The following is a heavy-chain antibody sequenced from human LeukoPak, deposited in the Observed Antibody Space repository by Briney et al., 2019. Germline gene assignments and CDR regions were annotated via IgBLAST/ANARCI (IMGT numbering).Heavy chain of an antibody. J-gene: IGHJ5*02. Sequence: PSETLSLTCAVYGGSFSGYYWSWIRQPPGKGLEWIGEINHSGSTNYNPSLKSRVTISVGTSKNQFSLKLSSVTAADTAVYYCARANTAFGESWFDPWGQGTLVTVSS. CDR3: ARANTAFGESWFDP. CDR2: INHSGST. V-gene: IGHV4-34*01. D-gene: IGHD3-10*01. CDR1: GGSFSGYY.